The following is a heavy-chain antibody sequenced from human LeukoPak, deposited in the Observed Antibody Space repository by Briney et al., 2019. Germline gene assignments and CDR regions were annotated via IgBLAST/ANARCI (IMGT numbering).Heavy chain of an antibody. CDR2: ISGSGINT. D-gene: IGHD2-15*01. J-gene: IGHJ3*02. CDR1: GFTFSSYA. CDR3: AKWAVVGKWHDAFDM. V-gene: IGHV3-23*01. Sequence: GGSLRLSCAASGFTFSSYAMSWVRQAPGKGLEWVSGISGSGINTFYADSVKGRFIISRDNSKKTMYMQMNSLRAEDTAVYYCAKWAVVGKWHDAFDMWGQGTMVTVSS.